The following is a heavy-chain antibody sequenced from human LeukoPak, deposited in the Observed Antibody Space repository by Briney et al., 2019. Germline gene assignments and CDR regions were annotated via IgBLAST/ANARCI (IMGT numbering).Heavy chain of an antibody. D-gene: IGHD3-22*01. CDR2: INSNGGRT. CDR1: GFTFSSYA. J-gene: IGHJ4*02. V-gene: IGHV3-64*01. Sequence: GGSLRLSCAASGFTFSSYAMSWVRQAPGEGLEYVSAINSNGGRTYYANSVKGRFTISRDNSKNTLYLQMGSLRPEDTAVYYCARSTYYYDSSGYPGDYWGQGTLVTVSP. CDR3: ARSTYYYDSSGYPGDY.